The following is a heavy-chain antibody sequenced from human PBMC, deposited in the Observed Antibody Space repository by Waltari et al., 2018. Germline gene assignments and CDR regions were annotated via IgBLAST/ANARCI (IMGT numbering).Heavy chain of an antibody. CDR1: GGSISSGSYY. Sequence: QVQLQQSGPGLVKPSQTLSLTCTVSGGSISSGSYYWSWIRQPAGKGLEWIGRIYTSGSGNNNPTLRSRDTISVDTPKNKSVLKLKSETAAETAVYYCARATDSGSYTEYVQHWGQGTLVTVSS. D-gene: IGHD1-26*01. J-gene: IGHJ1*01. CDR2: IYTSGSG. V-gene: IGHV4-61*02. CDR3: ARATDSGSYTEYVQH.